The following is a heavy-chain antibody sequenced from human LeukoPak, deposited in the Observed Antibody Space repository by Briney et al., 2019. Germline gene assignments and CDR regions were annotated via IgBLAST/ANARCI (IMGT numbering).Heavy chain of an antibody. Sequence: SETLSLTCTVSGGSISSSSYYWGWIRQPPVKGLEWLGSIYYSGSPYYNPSLKSRVPISVDRSKIQFSLKLSSVTAADTAVYYCARSSTSPFIWFDPWGQGTLVTVSS. V-gene: IGHV4-39*07. CDR1: GGSISSSSYY. J-gene: IGHJ5*02. D-gene: IGHD2-2*01. CDR2: IYYSGSP. CDR3: ARSSTSPFIWFDP.